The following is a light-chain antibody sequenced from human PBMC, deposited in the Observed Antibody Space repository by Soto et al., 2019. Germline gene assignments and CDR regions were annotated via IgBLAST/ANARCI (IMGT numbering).Light chain of an antibody. J-gene: IGKJ4*01. CDR1: QGVGRF. CDR2: DAS. CDR3: QQRSGWPLT. Sequence: EIVLTQSPATLSLSPGERAALSCRASQGVGRFLAWYQQKPGQAPRLLIYDASNRATCIPARFSGSGSETDFTLVIDNLEPEDFAVYYCQQRSGWPLTFGGGTKVEIK. V-gene: IGKV3-11*01.